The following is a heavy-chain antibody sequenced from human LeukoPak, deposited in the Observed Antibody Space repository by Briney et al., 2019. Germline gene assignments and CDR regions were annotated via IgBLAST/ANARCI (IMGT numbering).Heavy chain of an antibody. CDR3: ARESTVTTNDY. Sequence: ASAKVSCKASGYTFTSYYMRWVRQAPGQGLEWMGIINPSGGSTSYAQKFQGRVTMTRDTSTSTVYMELSSLISEDTAVYYCARESTVTTNDYWGQGTLVTVSS. D-gene: IGHD4-17*01. CDR1: GYTFTSYY. V-gene: IGHV1-46*01. J-gene: IGHJ4*02. CDR2: INPSGGST.